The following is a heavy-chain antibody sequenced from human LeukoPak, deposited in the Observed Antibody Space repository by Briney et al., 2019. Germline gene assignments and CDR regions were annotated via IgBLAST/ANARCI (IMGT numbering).Heavy chain of an antibody. D-gene: IGHD4-23*01. CDR2: ISYDGSNK. CDR1: AFTFSSYA. CDR3: ARAYRPHYGGIDAFDI. V-gene: IGHV3-30*08. J-gene: IGHJ3*02. Sequence: PGRSMRLSCAAAAFTFSSYAMHWVRHVPGKWLEWEAVISYDGSNKYYADSVKGRFTISRDNSKNTLYLQMNSLRAEDTAVYYCARAYRPHYGGIDAFDIWGQGTMVTVSS.